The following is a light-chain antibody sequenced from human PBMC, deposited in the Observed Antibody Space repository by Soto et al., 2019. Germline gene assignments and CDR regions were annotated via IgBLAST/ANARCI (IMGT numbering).Light chain of an antibody. CDR3: QQRSNWPPGST. Sequence: EIVLTQSQATLSLSPGERATLSCRASQSVSSYLAWYQQKPGQAPRLLIYDASNRATGIPARFSGSGSGTDFTLTISSLEPEDFAVYYCQQRSNWPPGSTFGPGTKVDTK. V-gene: IGKV3-11*01. CDR2: DAS. CDR1: QSVSSY. J-gene: IGKJ3*01.